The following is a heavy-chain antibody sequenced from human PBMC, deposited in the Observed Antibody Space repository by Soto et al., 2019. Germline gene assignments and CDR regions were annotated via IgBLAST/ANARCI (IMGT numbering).Heavy chain of an antibody. V-gene: IGHV1-18*01. CDR3: ARDWFGVDY. D-gene: IGHD3-16*01. CDR2: INAYNGNT. J-gene: IGHJ4*02. Sequence: QVQLVQSGAEVKKPGASVKVSCKASGYTFTSYGITWVRQAPGQGLEWMGWINAYNGNTNYAQKLQGRVTMTTDTSTGTTSMELTSLRSDETAVYYCARDWFGVDYWGQGTLVTVSS. CDR1: GYTFTSYG.